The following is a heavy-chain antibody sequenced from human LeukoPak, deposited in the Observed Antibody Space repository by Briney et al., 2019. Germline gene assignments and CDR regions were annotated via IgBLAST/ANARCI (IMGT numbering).Heavy chain of an antibody. CDR2: INWDDGK. Sequence: SGPALVKPTQTLTVTCTFSGFSLSTSGMSVSWIRQPPGEALEWLARINWDDGKYYSTSLKTRLTISKDTSKNQVVLTMTNMDPVDTATYYCARHTVTQGYFDPWGQGALVTVSS. CDR1: GFSLSTSGMS. V-gene: IGHV2-70*11. CDR3: ARHTVTQGYFDP. J-gene: IGHJ5*02. D-gene: IGHD4-17*01.